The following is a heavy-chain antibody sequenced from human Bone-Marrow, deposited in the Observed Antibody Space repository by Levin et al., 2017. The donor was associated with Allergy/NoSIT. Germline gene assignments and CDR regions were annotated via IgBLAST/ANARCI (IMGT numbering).Heavy chain of an antibody. J-gene: IGHJ2*01. CDR3: ARGGGYCNGGSCSYWYFDL. CDR2: INTHTGNP. CDR1: GYRITTYA. V-gene: IGHV7-4-1*02. D-gene: IGHD2-15*01. Sequence: ASVKVSCKASGYRITTYAMNWVRQVPGQGLEWMGWINTHTGNPSYAQGFTGRFVFSLDTSVNTAYLQISSLKADDTAVYYCARGGGYCNGGSCSYWYFDLWGRGTLVTVSS.